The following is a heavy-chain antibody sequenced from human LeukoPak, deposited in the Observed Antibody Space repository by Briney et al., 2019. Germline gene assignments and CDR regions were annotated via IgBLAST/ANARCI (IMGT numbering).Heavy chain of an antibody. J-gene: IGHJ4*02. CDR3: THYTVTTSFDY. Sequence: GGSLRLSCPASGFTVSNAWMNWVRQAPGKGLEWFGRIKSKTDGGTTDYAAPVKGGFTISRDDSKNTLFLQMNSLKTEDTAVYYCTHYTVTTSFDYWGQGTLVTVSS. V-gene: IGHV3-15*07. D-gene: IGHD4-11*01. CDR2: IKSKTDGGTT. CDR1: GFTVSNAW.